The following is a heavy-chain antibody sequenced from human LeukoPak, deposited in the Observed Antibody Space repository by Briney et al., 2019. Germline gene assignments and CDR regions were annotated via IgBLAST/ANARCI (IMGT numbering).Heavy chain of an antibody. CDR2: IKQDGSEK. J-gene: IGHJ4*02. D-gene: IGHD2-2*01. V-gene: IGHV3-7*01. CDR1: GFTFSDYY. Sequence: GGSLTLSCAASGFTFSDYYMSWIRQAPGKGLEWVANIKQDGSEKYYVDSVKGRFTISRDNAKNSLYLQMNSLRAEDTAVYYCARLSYPGDYWGQGTLVTVSS. CDR3: ARLSYPGDY.